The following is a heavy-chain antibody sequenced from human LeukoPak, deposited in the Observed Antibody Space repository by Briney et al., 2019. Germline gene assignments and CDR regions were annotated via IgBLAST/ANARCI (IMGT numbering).Heavy chain of an antibody. CDR2: LSGSGDST. CDR1: GFAFSTFA. J-gene: IGHJ6*02. CDR3: AKVRTYFYHGLDV. V-gene: IGHV3-23*01. D-gene: IGHD1-14*01. Sequence: PGGSLRLSCAASGFAFSTFAMSWVRQAPGKGLEWVSALSGSGDSTYYADSVKGRFTISRDNSKNTLYLQMNSLRAEDTAVYFCAKVRTYFYHGLDVWGQGTTVTVSS.